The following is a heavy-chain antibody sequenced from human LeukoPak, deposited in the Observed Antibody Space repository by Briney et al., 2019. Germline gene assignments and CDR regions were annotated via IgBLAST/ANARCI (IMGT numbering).Heavy chain of an antibody. CDR3: ARDDSSSSFDY. V-gene: IGHV3-7*01. Sequence: PGGSLRLSCAASGFTFSSYWMSWVRQAPGKGLEWVANIKQDGSEKYYADSVKGRFTISRDNAKNSLYLQMNSLRAEDTAVYYCARDDSSSSFDYWGQGTLVTVSS. J-gene: IGHJ4*02. CDR2: IKQDGSEK. CDR1: GFTFSSYW. D-gene: IGHD6-6*01.